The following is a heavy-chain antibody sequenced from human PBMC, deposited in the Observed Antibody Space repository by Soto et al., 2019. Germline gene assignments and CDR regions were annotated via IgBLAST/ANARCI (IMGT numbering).Heavy chain of an antibody. J-gene: IGHJ6*02. CDR2: MSGRGAST. CDR3: AKGNGPSYRSSWSNYYYYYVMDV. V-gene: IGHV3-23*01. Sequence: GGYLRLSCAASGLTFTSYAMSWVRQAPGKGLEGVSAMSGRGASTYYADSVKGRFTISSDNSKNTLYLQMNRLRAEDTAVYYCAKGNGPSYRSSWSNYYYYYVMDVWGQGTSVTVS. D-gene: IGHD6-19*01. CDR1: GLTFTSYA.